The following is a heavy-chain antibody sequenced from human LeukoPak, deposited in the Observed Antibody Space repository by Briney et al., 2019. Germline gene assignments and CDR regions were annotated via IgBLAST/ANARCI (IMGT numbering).Heavy chain of an antibody. D-gene: IGHD2-15*01. CDR2: IIPIFGTA. V-gene: IGHV1-69*13. J-gene: IGHJ4*02. Sequence: SVKVSCKASGYTFTGYYMHWVRQAPGQGLEWMGGIIPIFGTANYAQKFQGRVTITADESTSTAYMELSSLRSEDTAVYYCARKNQEMGYCSGGSCYSLDYWGQGTLVTVSS. CDR1: GYTFTGYY. CDR3: ARKNQEMGYCSGGSCYSLDY.